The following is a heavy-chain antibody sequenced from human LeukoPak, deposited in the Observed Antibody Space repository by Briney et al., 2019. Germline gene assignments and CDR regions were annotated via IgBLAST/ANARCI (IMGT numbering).Heavy chain of an antibody. J-gene: IGHJ6*02. CDR1: GFTFSSYA. CDR3: AKGVTMTTAQRRNYYYYGMDV. CDR2: ISGSGGGT. V-gene: IGHV3-23*01. Sequence: GGSLRLSCAASGFTFSSYAMSWVRQAPGKGLEWVSAISGSGGGTYYADSVKGRFTISRDNSKNTLYLQMNSLRAEDTAVYYCAKGVTMTTAQRRNYYYYGMDVWGQGTTVTVSS. D-gene: IGHD4-17*01.